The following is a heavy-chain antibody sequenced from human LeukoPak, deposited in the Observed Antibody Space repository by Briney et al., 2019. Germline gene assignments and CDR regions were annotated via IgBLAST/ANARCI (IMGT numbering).Heavy chain of an antibody. Sequence: ASVKVSCKASGYTFTGYYMHWVRQAPGQGLEWMGWINPNSGGTNYAQKFQGRVTMTRDTSISTAYMELSRLRSDDTAVYYCARWLTSGSYNDAFDIWGQGTMVTVSS. CDR2: INPNSGGT. D-gene: IGHD3-10*01. V-gene: IGHV1-2*02. CDR3: ARWLTSGSYNDAFDI. CDR1: GYTFTGYY. J-gene: IGHJ3*02.